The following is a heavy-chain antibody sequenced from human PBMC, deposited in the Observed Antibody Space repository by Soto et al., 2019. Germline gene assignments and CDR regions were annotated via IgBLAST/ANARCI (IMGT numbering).Heavy chain of an antibody. CDR2: IYYSGST. CDR1: GGSISSYY. D-gene: IGHD5-12*01. Sequence: SETLSLTCTVSGGSISSYYWSWIRQPPGKGLEWIGYIYYSGSTNYNPSLKSRVTISVDTSKNQFSLKLSSVTAADTAVYYCARLGSASGYDDWFDPWGQGTLVTVSS. V-gene: IGHV4-59*08. J-gene: IGHJ5*02. CDR3: ARLGSASGYDDWFDP.